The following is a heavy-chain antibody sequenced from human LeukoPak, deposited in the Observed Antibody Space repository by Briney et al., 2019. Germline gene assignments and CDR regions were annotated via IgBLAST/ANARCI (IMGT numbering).Heavy chain of an antibody. D-gene: IGHD1-26*01. V-gene: IGHV5-51*01. CDR2: IYPGDSDT. J-gene: IGHJ4*02. CDR1: GYSFSSYW. CDR3: ARQRSGSYFPDLYDY. Sequence: GASLKISCKGSGYSFSSYWIVWVRQMPGKGLEWMGIIYPGDSDTRYSPSFQGQVTISADKSISTAYLQWSSLKASDTAMYYYARQRSGSYFPDLYDYWGQGTLVTVSS.